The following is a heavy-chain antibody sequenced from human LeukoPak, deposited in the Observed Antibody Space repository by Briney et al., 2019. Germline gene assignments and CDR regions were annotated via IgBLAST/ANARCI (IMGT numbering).Heavy chain of an antibody. CDR3: ARDFYDFWYPDYYYYYYMDV. CDR1: GGTFSSYA. D-gene: IGHD3-3*01. Sequence: ASVKVSCKASGGTFSSYAISWVRQAPGQGLEWMGGIIPIFGTANYAQKFQGRVTITADESTSTAYMELSSLRSEDTAVYYCARDFYDFWYPDYYYYYYMDVWGKGTTVTVSS. V-gene: IGHV1-69*13. CDR2: IIPIFGTA. J-gene: IGHJ6*03.